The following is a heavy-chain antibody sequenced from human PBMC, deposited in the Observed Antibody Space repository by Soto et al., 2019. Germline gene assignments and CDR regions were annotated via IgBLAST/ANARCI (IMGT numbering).Heavy chain of an antibody. V-gene: IGHV3-21*04. Sequence: GGSLRLSCEVSRFTFIDYSMNWVRQAPGKGLEWVSLISDSGSVWSYAESFKVRFTISRGSAKNSVYLQMNSRRAENTAVYDWAKDYCPTAVSPWGGFDPWGQGALVTVS. CDR2: ISDSGSVW. CDR3: AKDYCPTAVSPWGGFDP. J-gene: IGHJ5*02. D-gene: IGHD3-16*01. CDR1: RFTFIDYS.